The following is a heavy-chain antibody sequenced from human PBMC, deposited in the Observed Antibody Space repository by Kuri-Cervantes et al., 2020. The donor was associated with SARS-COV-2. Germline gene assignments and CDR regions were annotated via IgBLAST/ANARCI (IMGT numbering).Heavy chain of an antibody. CDR1: VGSFSGYY. Sequence: SETLSLTCAVYVGSFSGYYWSWIRQPPGKGLEWIGEINHSGSTNYNPPLKSRVTISVDTSKNQFSLKLSSVTAADTAVYYCARGRSFVGNWGQGTLVTVSS. CDR2: INHSGST. CDR3: ARGRSFVGN. J-gene: IGHJ4*02. V-gene: IGHV4-34*01. D-gene: IGHD3-16*01.